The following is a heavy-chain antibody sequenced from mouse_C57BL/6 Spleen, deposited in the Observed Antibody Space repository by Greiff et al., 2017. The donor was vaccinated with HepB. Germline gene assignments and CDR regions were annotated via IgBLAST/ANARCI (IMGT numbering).Heavy chain of an antibody. V-gene: IGHV1-69*01. CDR1: GYTFTSYW. CDR2: IDPSDSYT. Sequence: QVQLKQPGAELVMPGASVKLSCKASGYTFTSYWMHWVKQRPGQGLEWIGEIDPSDSYTNYNQKFKGKSTLTVDKSSSTAYMQLSSLTSEDSAVYYCAAGSNYWYFDVWGTGTTVTVSS. D-gene: IGHD4-1*01. CDR3: AAGSNYWYFDV. J-gene: IGHJ1*03.